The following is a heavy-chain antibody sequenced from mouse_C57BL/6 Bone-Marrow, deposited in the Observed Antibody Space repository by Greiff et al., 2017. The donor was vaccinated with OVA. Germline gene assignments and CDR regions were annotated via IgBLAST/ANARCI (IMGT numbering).Heavy chain of an antibody. CDR2: ISSGGDYI. CDR3: TRGGSYSNRFAY. J-gene: IGHJ3*01. CDR1: GFTFSSYA. D-gene: IGHD2-5*01. Sequence: EVQLVESGEGLVKPGGSLKLSCAASGFTFSSYAMSWVRQTPEKRLEWVAYISSGGDYIYYADTVKGRFTISRDNARNTLYLQMSSLKSEDTAMYYCTRGGSYSNRFAYWGQGTLVTVSA. V-gene: IGHV5-9-1*02.